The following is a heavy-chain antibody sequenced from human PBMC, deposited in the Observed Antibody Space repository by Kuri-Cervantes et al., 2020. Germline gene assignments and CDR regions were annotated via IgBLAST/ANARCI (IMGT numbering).Heavy chain of an antibody. V-gene: IGHV4-34*01. CDR1: GGSFSGYY. J-gene: IGHJ4*02. CDR3: ARDRAEYSSSWYSYFDY. D-gene: IGHD6-13*01. Sequence: GSLRLSCAVYGGSFSGYYCNWIRQPPGKGLEWIGEINHSGSTNYNPSLKSRVTISVDTSKNQFSLKLSSVTAADTAVYYCARDRAEYSSSWYSYFDYWGQGTLVTVSS. CDR2: INHSGST.